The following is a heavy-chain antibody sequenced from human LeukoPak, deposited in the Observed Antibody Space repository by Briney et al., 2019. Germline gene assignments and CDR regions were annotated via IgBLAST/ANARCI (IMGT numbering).Heavy chain of an antibody. D-gene: IGHD2-15*01. CDR2: ISYDGSNK. J-gene: IGHJ6*03. CDR1: GFTFGDYA. V-gene: IGHV3-30*04. Sequence: GGSLRLSRTASGFTFGDYAMHWVRQAPGKGLEWVAVISYDGSNKYYADSVKGRFTISRDNSKNTLYLQMNSLRAEDTAVYYCARAGRKSRGVDIVRKKETVYYYYLDVWGKGTTVTVSS. CDR3: ARAGRKSRGVDIVRKKETVYYYYLDV.